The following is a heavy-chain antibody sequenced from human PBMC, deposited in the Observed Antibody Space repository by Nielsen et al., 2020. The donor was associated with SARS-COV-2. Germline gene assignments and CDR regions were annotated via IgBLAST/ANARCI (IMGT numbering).Heavy chain of an antibody. CDR3: ARGYSSGWYWDAFDI. D-gene: IGHD6-19*01. CDR1: GFTFSSYS. Sequence: GESLKISCAASGFTFSSYSMNWVRQAPGKGLEWVSSISSSSSYIYYADSVKGRFTISRDNAKNSLYLQMNSLGAEDTAVYYCARGYSSGWYWDAFDIWGQGTMVTVSS. CDR2: ISSSSSYI. J-gene: IGHJ3*02. V-gene: IGHV3-21*01.